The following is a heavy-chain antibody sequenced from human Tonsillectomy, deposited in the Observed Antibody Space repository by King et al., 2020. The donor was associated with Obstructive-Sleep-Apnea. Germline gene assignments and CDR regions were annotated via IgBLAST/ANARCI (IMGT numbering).Heavy chain of an antibody. CDR3: AKEVAGYCTNGGCYDFDY. J-gene: IGHJ4*02. CDR2: ICYDGSDK. D-gene: IGHD2-8*01. CDR1: GFTFSSYG. V-gene: IGHV3-33*06. Sequence: VQLVESGGGVVQPGRSLRLSCAASGFTFSSYGMHWVRQAPVKGLEWVAVICYDGSDKYYADSVKGRFTISRDNSKNTLYLQMNSLRAEDTAVYYCAKEVAGYCTNGGCYDFDYWGQGTLVTVSS.